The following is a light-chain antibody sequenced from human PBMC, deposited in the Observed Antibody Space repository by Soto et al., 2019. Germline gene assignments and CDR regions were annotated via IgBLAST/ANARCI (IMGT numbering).Light chain of an antibody. CDR2: QVS. CDR3: LQDPRWPWK. J-gene: IGKJ1*01. V-gene: IGKV2-30*01. CDR1: QSLVYRDGNIY. Sequence: VVMTESPLSLPAALGEPASISCRSSQSLVYRDGNIYLTWFQQRPGESPRRLIYQVSTRESGAEDRFGGSGSRTDFKQDISRVEAEDVGTYLCLQDPRWPWKFGQGTKVDI.